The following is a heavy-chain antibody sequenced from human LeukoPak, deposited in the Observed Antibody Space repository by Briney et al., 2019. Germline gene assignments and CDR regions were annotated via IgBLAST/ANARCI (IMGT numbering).Heavy chain of an antibody. J-gene: IGHJ4*02. CDR2: ISYDGSHK. Sequence: PGGSLRLSCAASGFPFNSHAMHWVRQGPGEGPVWVTFISYDGSHKHYADSVKSRVTISRDNSKKTTYLQRNSLRVEDTALYYCARGIRTYYSVDYWGQGTQVTVAS. V-gene: IGHV3-30-3*01. CDR1: GFPFNSHA. CDR3: ARGIRTYYSVDY. D-gene: IGHD2-15*01.